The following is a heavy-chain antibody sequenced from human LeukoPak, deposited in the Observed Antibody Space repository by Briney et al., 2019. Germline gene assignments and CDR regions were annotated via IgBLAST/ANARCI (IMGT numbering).Heavy chain of an antibody. J-gene: IGHJ4*02. CDR3: ARDLGPVAGLGELSFEPDY. V-gene: IGHV1-46*01. D-gene: IGHD3-16*02. CDR2: INPSGGST. Sequence: ASVKVSCKASGYTFTSYHIHWVREAPGQGLEWMGMINPSGGSTSYAQKFQGRVTMTRDTSTSTVYMELSSLRSEDTAVYYCARDLGPVAGLGELSFEPDYWGQGTLVTVSS. CDR1: GYTFTSYH.